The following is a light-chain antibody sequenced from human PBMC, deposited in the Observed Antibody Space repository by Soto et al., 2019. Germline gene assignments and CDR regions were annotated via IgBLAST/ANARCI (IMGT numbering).Light chain of an antibody. Sequence: DIVMTQSPLSLPVTPGEPASISCRSSQSLLHSNGYNYLDWYLQKPGQSPQLLIYLGSNRASGVPDRFRGSGSGTDFTLKISRVEAEDVWVYYCMQALQTPPTFGQGTKVEIK. J-gene: IGKJ1*01. CDR1: QSLLHSNGYNY. CDR2: LGS. V-gene: IGKV2-28*01. CDR3: MQALQTPPT.